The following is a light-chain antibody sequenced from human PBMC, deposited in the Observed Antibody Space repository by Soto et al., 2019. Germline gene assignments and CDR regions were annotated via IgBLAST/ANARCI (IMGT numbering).Light chain of an antibody. CDR2: GAS. V-gene: IGKV3-15*01. J-gene: IGKJ4*01. Sequence: EIVMTQSPATLSVSPGERATLSCRASQSVSSNLAWYHQKPGQAPGLLIFGASTRATGIPARFSGSGSGTEFTLTISSLQSEDFAVYYCQQYDSWALSFGGGTKVEIK. CDR3: QQYDSWALS. CDR1: QSVSSN.